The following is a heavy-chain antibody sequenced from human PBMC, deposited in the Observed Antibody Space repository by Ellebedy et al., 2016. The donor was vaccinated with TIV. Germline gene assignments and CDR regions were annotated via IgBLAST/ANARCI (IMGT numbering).Heavy chain of an antibody. J-gene: IGHJ4*02. CDR2: IRSKSNNYAT. CDR3: TRRWAGDDF. V-gene: IGHV3-73*01. Sequence: GESLKISCAASGFIFSGSAMHWVRQASGKGLEWVGRIRSKSNNYATAYAASVQGRFTISRDDSRSTVYLQMNSLKTEDSAIYYCTRRWAGDDFWGQGTLVTVSS. CDR1: GFIFSGSA. D-gene: IGHD2-21*01.